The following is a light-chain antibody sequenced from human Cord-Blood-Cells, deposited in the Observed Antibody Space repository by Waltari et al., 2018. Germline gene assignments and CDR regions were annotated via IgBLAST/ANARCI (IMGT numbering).Light chain of an antibody. V-gene: IGLV3-19*01. CDR2: GKN. Sequence: SSELTQDPAVSGALWQTVRSTGHGDRLRSYYASGYQQKPGQAPVLVIYGKNHRPSGIPDRFSGSSSGNTASLTSTGAQAEDEADYYCNSRDSSGNHWVFGGGTKLTVL. CDR3: NSRDSSGNHWV. CDR1: RLRSYY. J-gene: IGLJ3*02.